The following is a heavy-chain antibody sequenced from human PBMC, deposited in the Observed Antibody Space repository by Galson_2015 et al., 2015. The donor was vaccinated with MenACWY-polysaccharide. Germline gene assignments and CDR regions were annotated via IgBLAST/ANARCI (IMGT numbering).Heavy chain of an antibody. CDR3: ARDAGVSAIQYVGYLDS. V-gene: IGHV3-23*01. CDR2: ISGLGEST. J-gene: IGHJ4*02. D-gene: IGHD2-21*01. Sequence: SLRLSCAASGFTFYNYAMTWVRQAPGKGLEWVSVISGLGESTFYADSVKGRFTISRDNSKNTMYLQMNSLRAEDTAVCYCARDAGVSAIQYVGYLDSWGQGTLVTASS. CDR1: GFTFYNYA.